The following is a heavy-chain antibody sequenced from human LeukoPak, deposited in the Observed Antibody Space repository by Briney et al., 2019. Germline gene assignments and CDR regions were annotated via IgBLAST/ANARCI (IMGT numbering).Heavy chain of an antibody. D-gene: IGHD3-22*01. CDR3: ARSGSGYPQHYYGMDV. CDR2: INHSGST. Sequence: KSSETLSLTCAVYGGSFSGYYWSWIRQPPGKGLEWIGEINHSGSTNYNPSLKSRVTISVDTSKNQFSLKLSSVTAADTAVYYCARSGSGYPQHYYGMDVWGQGTTVTVSS. CDR1: GGSFSGYY. J-gene: IGHJ6*02. V-gene: IGHV4-34*01.